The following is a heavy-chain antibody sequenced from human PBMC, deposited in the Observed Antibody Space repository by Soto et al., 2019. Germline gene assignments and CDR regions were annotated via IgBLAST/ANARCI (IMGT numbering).Heavy chain of an antibody. CDR3: ARSRGRFGIVVVITTIPSYFDY. CDR1: GFSLSTSGVG. D-gene: IGHD3-22*01. J-gene: IGHJ4*02. V-gene: IGHV2-5*02. CDR2: IYWDDDK. Sequence: QITLKESGPPLVKPTQTLTLTCTFSGFSLSTSGVGVGWIRQPPGKALEWLALIYWDDDKRYSPSLKSRLTITKDTSKNQVVLTMTNMDPVDTATYYCARSRGRFGIVVVITTIPSYFDYWGQGTLVTVSS.